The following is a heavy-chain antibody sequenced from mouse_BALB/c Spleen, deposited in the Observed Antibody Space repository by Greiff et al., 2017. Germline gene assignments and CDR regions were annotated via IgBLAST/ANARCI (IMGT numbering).Heavy chain of an antibody. D-gene: IGHD1-1*01. J-gene: IGHJ2*01. CDR2: IRSGGGST. V-gene: IGHV5-12-1*01. CDR1: GFAFSSYD. Sequence: EVKLVESGGGLVKPGGSLKLSCAASGFAFSSYDMSWVRQTPEKRLEWVAYIRSGGGSTYFPDTVKGRFTISRDNAKNTLYLQMSSLKSEDTAVYYCARQSHYNYGSSFDDWGQGTTLTVSS. CDR3: ARQSHYNYGSSFDD.